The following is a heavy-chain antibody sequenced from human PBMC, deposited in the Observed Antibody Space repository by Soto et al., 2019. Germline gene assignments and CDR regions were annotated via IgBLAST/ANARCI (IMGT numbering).Heavy chain of an antibody. CDR3: ARDQGITTFGVYSMYYYGMDV. CDR1: GYSFTSYA. V-gene: IGHV1-3*01. CDR2: INAGNGNT. J-gene: IGHJ6*02. D-gene: IGHD3-3*01. Sequence: ASVKVSCKASGYSFTSYAIHWMRQAPGQRLEWMGWINAGNGNTKVPQKFQGRVTFTRDTSTSTAYMDLRSLRSDDTAVYYCARDQGITTFGVYSMYYYGMDVWGQGTTVTVSS.